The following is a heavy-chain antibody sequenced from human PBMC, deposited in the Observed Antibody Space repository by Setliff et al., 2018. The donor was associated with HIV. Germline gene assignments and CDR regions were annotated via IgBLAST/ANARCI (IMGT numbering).Heavy chain of an antibody. J-gene: IGHJ4*02. CDR2: IYSSGST. V-gene: IGHV4-59*08. CDR3: ARHSPSDY. CDR1: GGSISSYY. Sequence: KTSETLSLTCTVSGGSISSYYWSWIRQPPGKGLEWLGHIYSSGSTNYNPSLKSRVTISVDTSKNQFSLKLSSVTAADTAVYYCARHSPSDYWGQGTLVTVSS.